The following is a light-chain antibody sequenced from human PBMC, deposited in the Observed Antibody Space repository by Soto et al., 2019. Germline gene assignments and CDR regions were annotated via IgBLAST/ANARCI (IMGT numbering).Light chain of an antibody. CDR1: SSDVGNYNF. CDR2: EGS. J-gene: IGLJ2*01. V-gene: IGLV2-23*01. CDR3: CASAGDTTYVI. Sequence: QSVLTQPASVSGSPGQSITISCTGTSSDVGNYNFVSWFQHHPGRAPKLMIYEGSKRPSGVSNRFSGSKSGNTASLTISGLQAEDGAHYYCCASAGDTTYVIFGGGTQLTVL.